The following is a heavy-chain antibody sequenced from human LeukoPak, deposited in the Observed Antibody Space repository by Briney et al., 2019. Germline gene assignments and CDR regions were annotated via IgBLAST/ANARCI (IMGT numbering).Heavy chain of an antibody. J-gene: IGHJ6*03. Sequence: GGSLRLSCAASGFTFSNYGMHWVRQAPGKGREWVTFIRYDGSNKYYADSVKGRFTISRESAKNTLYLQMNSLRAEDTAVYYCASMFWSGYSYYYYYYMDVWGKGTTVTVSS. CDR3: ASMFWSGYSYYYYYYMDV. CDR1: GFTFSNYG. V-gene: IGHV3-30*02. CDR2: IRYDGSNK. D-gene: IGHD3-3*01.